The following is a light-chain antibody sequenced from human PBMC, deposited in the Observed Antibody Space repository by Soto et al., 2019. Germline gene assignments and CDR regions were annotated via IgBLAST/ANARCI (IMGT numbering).Light chain of an antibody. V-gene: IGKV3-15*01. CDR2: DAS. J-gene: IGKJ4*01. CDR3: QQYKNWLALT. CDR1: QRVSSS. Sequence: EIVMTQSPATLSVSPGERATLSCRASQRVSSSLAWYQQKPGQAPRLLVYDASTRATGVPARFSGSGSGTEFTLTISSLQSEDSAVYYCQQYKNWLALTFGGGTTVEIK.